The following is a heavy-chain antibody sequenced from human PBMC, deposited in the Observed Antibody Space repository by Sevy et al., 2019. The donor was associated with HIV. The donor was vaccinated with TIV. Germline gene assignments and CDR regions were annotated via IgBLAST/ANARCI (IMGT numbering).Heavy chain of an antibody. CDR3: ARIFSCGGDCYYLDY. CDR2: ISHDGNYK. Sequence: GGSLRLSCAASGFTFSNYDMHWVRQAPGKGLEWVAVISHDGNYKNYADSVKVRFTISRDDFKNTLYLQMSSLRPEDTAVYFWARIFSCGGDCYYLDYWGQGALVTVSS. J-gene: IGHJ4*02. CDR1: GFTFSNYD. V-gene: IGHV3-30-3*01. D-gene: IGHD2-21*02.